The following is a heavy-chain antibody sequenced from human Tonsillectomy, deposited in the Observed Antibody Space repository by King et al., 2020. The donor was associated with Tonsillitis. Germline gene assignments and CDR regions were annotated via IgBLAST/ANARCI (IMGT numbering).Heavy chain of an antibody. J-gene: IGHJ3*02. CDR2: IYYSGST. D-gene: IGHD3-22*01. CDR3: ARHSPYYYDSSGYYHHDAFDI. CDR1: GGSISSYY. Sequence: VQLQESGPGLVKPSETLSLTCTVSGGSISSYYWSWIRQTPGKGLEWIGYIYYSGSTNYNPSLKSRVTISVDTSKTQFSLKLSSVTAADTAVYYCARHSPYYYDSSGYYHHDAFDIWGQGTMVTVSS. V-gene: IGHV4-59*08.